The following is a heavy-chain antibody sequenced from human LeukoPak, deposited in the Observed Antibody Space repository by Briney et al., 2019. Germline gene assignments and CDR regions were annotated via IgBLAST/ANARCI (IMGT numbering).Heavy chain of an antibody. Sequence: SETLSLTCAVSGGSFSGYYWSWIRQPPGKGLEWIGEINHSGSTNYNPALKRRVTISVDTSKNQFSLKLSSVTAADTAVYYCARHRIVGARRAAFDIWGQGTMVTVSS. CDR3: ARHRIVGARRAAFDI. CDR1: GGSFSGYY. J-gene: IGHJ3*02. D-gene: IGHD1-26*01. CDR2: INHSGST. V-gene: IGHV4-34*01.